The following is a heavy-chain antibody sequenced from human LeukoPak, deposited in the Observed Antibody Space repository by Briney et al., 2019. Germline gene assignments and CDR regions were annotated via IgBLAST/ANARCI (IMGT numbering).Heavy chain of an antibody. V-gene: IGHV3-21*01. CDR1: GFTFSSYS. Sequence: GGSLRLSCAASGFTFSSYSMNWVRQAPGKGLEWVSSISSSSSYVYYADSVKGRFTISRDNAKNSLYLQMNSLRAEDTAVYYCARDLAAAGLLPCCFDYWGQGTLVTVSS. J-gene: IGHJ4*02. CDR3: ARDLAAAGLLPCCFDY. CDR2: ISSSSSYV. D-gene: IGHD6-13*01.